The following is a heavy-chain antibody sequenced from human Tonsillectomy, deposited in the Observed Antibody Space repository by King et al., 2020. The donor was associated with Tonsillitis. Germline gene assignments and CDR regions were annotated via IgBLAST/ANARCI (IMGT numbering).Heavy chain of an antibody. D-gene: IGHD3-22*01. CDR2: IYYSGST. V-gene: IGHV4-39*01. Sequence: QLQESGPGLVKPSETLSLTCTVSRGSISSSSYYWGWIRQPPGKGLEWIGSIYYSGSTYYNPSLKSRVTISVDTSKNQFSLKLSSVTAADTAVYYFASTRYYYDSSGLRRDFDYWGQGTLVTVSS. CDR1: RGSISSSSYY. CDR3: ASTRYYYDSSGLRRDFDY. J-gene: IGHJ4*02.